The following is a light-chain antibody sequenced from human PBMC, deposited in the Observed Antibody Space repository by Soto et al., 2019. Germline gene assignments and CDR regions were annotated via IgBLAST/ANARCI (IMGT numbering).Light chain of an antibody. V-gene: IGKV1D-16*01. CDR3: QQYNSYPLT. CDR1: QGISTW. CDR2: DAS. Sequence: DIQMTQSPSSLSSSVGDIVTITCRASQGISTWLAWYQQKPEKAPKTLIFDASDLQSGVPSRFSGSGSGTDFTLTIRSVQPEDFATYYCQQYNSYPLTFGGGTKVDIK. J-gene: IGKJ4*01.